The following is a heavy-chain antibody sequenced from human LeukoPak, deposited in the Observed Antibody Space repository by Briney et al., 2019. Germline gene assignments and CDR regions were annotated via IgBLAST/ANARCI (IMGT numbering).Heavy chain of an antibody. J-gene: IGHJ4*02. Sequence: GESLKISCKTSGYNFNTYWIGWVRQMPGKGLEWMGIIYPGDSDTRYSPSFQGQVTISADKSVSTAYLQWSSLKAPDTAMYYCATAVVTGPYFDSWGQGTLVTVSS. D-gene: IGHD4-23*01. V-gene: IGHV5-51*01. CDR3: ATAVVTGPYFDS. CDR2: IYPGDSDT. CDR1: GYNFNTYW.